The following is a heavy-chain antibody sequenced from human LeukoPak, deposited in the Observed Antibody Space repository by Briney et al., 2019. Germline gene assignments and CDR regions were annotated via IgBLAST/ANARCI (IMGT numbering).Heavy chain of an antibody. J-gene: IGHJ4*02. CDR1: GGSFSGYY. CDR2: INHSGST. V-gene: IGHV4-34*01. CDR3: ARGSRIDY. Sequence: SETLSLTCAVYGGSFSGYYWSWIRQPPGKGLEWIGEINHSGSTNYNPSLKGRVTISVDTSKNQFSLKLSSVTAADTAVYYCARGSRIDYWGQGTLVTVSS.